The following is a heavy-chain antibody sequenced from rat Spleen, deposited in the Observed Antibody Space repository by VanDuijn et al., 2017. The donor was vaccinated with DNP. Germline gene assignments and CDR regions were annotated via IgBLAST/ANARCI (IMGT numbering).Heavy chain of an antibody. J-gene: IGHJ3*01. Sequence: EVQLVESGGGLMQPGRSLKLSCAASGFTFSNYYMAWVRQAPKKGLEWVATISTSGTRTYYPDSVKGRFTISRDNAKSSLYLQMDSLRSEDTATYYCTRALMYTTDSFAYWGQGTLVTVSS. CDR2: ISTSGTRT. D-gene: IGHD1-6*01. CDR3: TRALMYTTDSFAY. CDR1: GFTFSNYY. V-gene: IGHV5-27*01.